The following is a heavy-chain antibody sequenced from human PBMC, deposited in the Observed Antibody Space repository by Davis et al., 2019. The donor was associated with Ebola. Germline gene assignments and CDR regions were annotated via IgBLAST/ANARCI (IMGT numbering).Heavy chain of an antibody. V-gene: IGHV4-34*01. CDR1: GGSFSGYY. Sequence: MPSETLSLTCAVYGGSFSGYYWSWIRQPPGKGLEWIGEINHSGSTNYNPSLKSRVTISVDTSKNQFSLKLSSVTAADTAVYYCARGPGYSGIDPWGKGTLVTVSS. CDR3: ARGPGYSGIDP. J-gene: IGHJ5*02. D-gene: IGHD1-14*01. CDR2: INHSGST.